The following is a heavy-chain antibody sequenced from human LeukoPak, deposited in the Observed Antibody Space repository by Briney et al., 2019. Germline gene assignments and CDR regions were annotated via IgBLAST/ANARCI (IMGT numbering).Heavy chain of an antibody. D-gene: IGHD3-3*01. CDR3: ARVPDFWSGSYYFDY. J-gene: IGHJ4*02. CDR1: GGSISSYY. Sequence: PSETLSLTCTVSGGSISSYYWSWIRQPPGRGLEWVGYIYYSGSTNYNPSLKSRVTISVDTSKTQFSLKLSSVTAADTAVYYCARVPDFWSGSYYFDYWGQGTLVTVSS. CDR2: IYYSGST. V-gene: IGHV4-59*01.